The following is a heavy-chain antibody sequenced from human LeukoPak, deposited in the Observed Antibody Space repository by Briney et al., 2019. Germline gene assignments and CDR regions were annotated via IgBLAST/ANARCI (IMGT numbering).Heavy chain of an antibody. CDR2: IYYSGST. V-gene: IGHV4-59*01. D-gene: IGHD1-26*01. CDR1: GGSISSYY. CDR3: AGAPSGSYYYYYGMDV. J-gene: IGHJ6*02. Sequence: SETLSLTCTVSGGSISSYYWSWIRQPPGKGLEWIGYIYYSGSTNYNPSLKSRVTISVDTSKNQFSLKLSSVTAADTAVYYCAGAPSGSYYYYYGMDVWGQGTTVTVSS.